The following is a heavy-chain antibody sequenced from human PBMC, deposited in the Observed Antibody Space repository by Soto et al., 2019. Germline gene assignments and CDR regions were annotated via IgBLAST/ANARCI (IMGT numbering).Heavy chain of an antibody. V-gene: IGHV4-31*03. J-gene: IGHJ4*02. Sequence: PSQPLSLTCTVSYGSISSSSYYWGFIRQPPGKGLEWIGYIFYSGSTYYNPSLKSRVAISVDTSKNQFSLKLSSVTAADTAVYYCARAPGDYFECWGQGTLVTVSS. CDR2: IFYSGST. CDR3: ARAPGDYFEC. CDR1: YGSISSSSYY.